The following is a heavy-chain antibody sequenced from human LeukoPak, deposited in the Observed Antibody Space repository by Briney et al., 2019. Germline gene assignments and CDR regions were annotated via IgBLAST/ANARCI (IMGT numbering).Heavy chain of an antibody. CDR1: GFTFSSYA. D-gene: IGHD2-15*01. CDR3: AKEWWLAHYYYMDV. Sequence: GGSLRLSCVASGFTFSSYAMSWVRQAPGKGLEWVSIISGSGSNTNYADSVKGRFTISRDNSKNTLYLQMNSLRAEDTAVYYCAKEWWLAHYYYMDVWGKGTTVTVS. V-gene: IGHV3-23*01. CDR2: ISGSGSNT. J-gene: IGHJ6*03.